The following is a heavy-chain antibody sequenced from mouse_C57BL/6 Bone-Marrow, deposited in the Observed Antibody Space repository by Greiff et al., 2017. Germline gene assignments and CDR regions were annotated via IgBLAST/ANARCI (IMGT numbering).Heavy chain of an antibody. V-gene: IGHV1-75*01. D-gene: IGHD1-1*01. CDR1: GYTFTDYY. J-gene: IGHJ3*01. CDR3: ARSGIYYYGSSPCAY. Sequence: VQLQQSGPELVKPGASVKISCKASGYTFTDYYINWVKQRPGQGLEWIGWIFPGSGSTYYNEKFKGKATLTVDKSSSTAYMLLSSLTSEDSAVYFCARSGIYYYGSSPCAYWGQGTLVTVSA. CDR2: IFPGSGST.